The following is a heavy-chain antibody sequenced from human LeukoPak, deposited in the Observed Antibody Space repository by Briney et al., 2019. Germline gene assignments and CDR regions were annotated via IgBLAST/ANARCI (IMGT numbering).Heavy chain of an antibody. V-gene: IGHV3-7*01. CDR1: GFNFDQYW. D-gene: IGHD1-1*01. J-gene: IGHJ3*01. Sequence: GGSLRLSCAASGFNFDQYWMTWVRQAPGKGLEWVANIRCDGSKISYVGSVEGRFTPPRDNARNSLYLEMKSLRAEDTAVYYCDKDDNYEKNGIWYGAFEVWGLGTRVTVSS. CDR3: DKDDNYEKNGIWYGAFEV. CDR2: IRCDGSKI.